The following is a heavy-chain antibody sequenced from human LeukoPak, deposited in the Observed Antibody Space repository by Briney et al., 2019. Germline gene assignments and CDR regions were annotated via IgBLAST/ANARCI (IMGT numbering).Heavy chain of an antibody. CDR3: ARRVLLWSMVATGGFDY. D-gene: IGHD5-12*01. CDR2: INHSGST. V-gene: IGHV4-34*01. J-gene: IGHJ4*02. Sequence: SETLSLTCAVYGGSFGGYYWSWIRQPPGKGLEWIGEINHSGSTNYNPSLKSRVTISVDTSKNQFSLKLSSVTAADTAVYYCARRVLLWSMVATGGFDYWGQGTLVTVSS. CDR1: GGSFGGYY.